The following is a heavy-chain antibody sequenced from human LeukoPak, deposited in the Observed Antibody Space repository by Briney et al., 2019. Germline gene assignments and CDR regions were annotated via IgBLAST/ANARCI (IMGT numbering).Heavy chain of an antibody. CDR1: GYSISSGH. Sequence: PSETLSLTCTVSGYSISSGHYWGWIRQPPGKGLEWVSAISGSGGSTYYADSVKGRFTISRDNSKNTLYLQMNSLRAEDTAVYYCAKVRVDILVVVAAPFDYWGQGTLVTVSS. CDR2: ISGSGGST. CDR3: AKVRVDILVVVAAPFDY. J-gene: IGHJ4*02. V-gene: IGHV3-23*01. D-gene: IGHD2-15*01.